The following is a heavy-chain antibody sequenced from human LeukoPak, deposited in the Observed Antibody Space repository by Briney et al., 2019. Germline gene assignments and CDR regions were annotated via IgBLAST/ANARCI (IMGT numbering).Heavy chain of an antibody. CDR1: GYTFTGYY. D-gene: IGHD1-26*01. J-gene: IGHJ4*02. V-gene: IGHV1-2*02. CDR2: INPNRGGT. CDR3: ARTYMGEGFDY. Sequence: ASVKVSCKASGYTFTGYYIHWVRQAPGQGLEWMGWINPNRGGTNYAQNFQGRVTMTRDTSISTAYMELSRLRSDDTAVYFCARTYMGEGFDYWGQGTLVTVSS.